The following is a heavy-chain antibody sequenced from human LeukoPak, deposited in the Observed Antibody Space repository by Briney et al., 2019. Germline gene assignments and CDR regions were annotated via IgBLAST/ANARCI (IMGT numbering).Heavy chain of an antibody. Sequence: PSETLSLTCAVYGGSFNDYFWGWIRQPPGKGLEWIGEMDHIGNTNYNPSLKTRVTITVDTSKNQFSLKVSSVTAADTAVYYRARVLVGLKYFQHWGQGTLVTVSS. CDR1: GGSFNDYF. V-gene: IGHV4-34*01. CDR3: ARVLVGLKYFQH. D-gene: IGHD3-9*01. CDR2: MDHIGNT. J-gene: IGHJ1*01.